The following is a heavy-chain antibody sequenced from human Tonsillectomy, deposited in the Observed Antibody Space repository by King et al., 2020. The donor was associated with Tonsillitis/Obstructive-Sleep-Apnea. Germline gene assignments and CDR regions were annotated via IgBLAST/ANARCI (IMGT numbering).Heavy chain of an antibody. V-gene: IGHV4-39*01. CDR2: IYYSGST. D-gene: IGHD3-22*01. Sequence: QLKESGPGLVKPSETLCLTCTVSGGSISSGSYYWGWIRQPPGKGLEWIGSIYYSGSTYYNASLTSRVTISVDTSKNQFSLKLSSVTAADTAVYYCARHSPYYYDSSGYLVYYYYMDVWGKGTTVTVSS. CDR1: GGSISSGSYY. J-gene: IGHJ6*03. CDR3: ARHSPYYYDSSGYLVYYYYMDV.